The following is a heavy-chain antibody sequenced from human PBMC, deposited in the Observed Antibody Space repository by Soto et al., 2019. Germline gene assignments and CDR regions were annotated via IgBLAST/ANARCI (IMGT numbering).Heavy chain of an antibody. CDR3: ARANHRWRQLRYFDR. CDR2: IIPIFGTT. V-gene: IGHV1-69*12. CDR1: GGTFSNYP. J-gene: IGHJ2*01. D-gene: IGHD5-12*01. Sequence: QVQLVQSGSEVKKPGSSVKVSCKASGGTFSNYPISWVRQAPGQGLEWMGGIIPIFGTTTYAQKFQGRVTITADESTSTAYWELSSLRSEDTAVFYCARANHRWRQLRYFDRWGRGTLVTVSA.